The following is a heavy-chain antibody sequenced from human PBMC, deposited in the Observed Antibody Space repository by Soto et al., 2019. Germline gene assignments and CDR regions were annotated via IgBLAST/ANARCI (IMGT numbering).Heavy chain of an antibody. J-gene: IGHJ4*02. CDR3: ARGLAFYNSGWSDY. D-gene: IGHD6-19*01. CDR2: INPNSGNT. V-gene: IGHV1-8*01. Sequence: ASVKVSCKASGYTFTNFDIHWVRQATGQGLEWMGSINPNSGNTAYAQKFQGRVTMIRDTSISTAYMELSGLRSEDTAVYYCARGLAFYNSGWSDYWGQGTLVTVSS. CDR1: GYTFTNFD.